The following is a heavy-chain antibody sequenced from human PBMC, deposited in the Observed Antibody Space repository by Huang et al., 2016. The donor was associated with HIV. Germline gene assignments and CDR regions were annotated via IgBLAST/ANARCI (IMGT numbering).Heavy chain of an antibody. CDR2: ISGRGGST. V-gene: IGHV3-23*01. D-gene: IGHD3-22*01. CDR1: GFTFSSDA. Sequence: EVQLLESGGGLVQPGGSLRLSWAASGFTFSSDAMSWVRQAPGKGLEWVSAISGRGGSTYYADSVKGRFTISRDNSKNTLYLQMNSLRAEDTAVYYCAKGSITMIVVVISFDYWGQGTLVTVSS. CDR3: AKGSITMIVVVISFDY. J-gene: IGHJ4*02.